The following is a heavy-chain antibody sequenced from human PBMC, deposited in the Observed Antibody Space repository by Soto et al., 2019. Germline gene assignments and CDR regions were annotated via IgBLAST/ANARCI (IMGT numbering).Heavy chain of an antibody. V-gene: IGHV3-30-3*01. CDR3: ARAGSCISTSCYRYGMDV. D-gene: IGHD2-2*01. CDR1: GFTFSNYA. J-gene: IGHJ6*02. CDR2: ISYDGSNK. Sequence: QVQLVESGGGVVQPGRSLRLSCAASGFTFSNYAMHWVRQAPGKGLEWVAVISYDGSNKYYADSVKGRFTISRDNSKNTLYLQMNSLRAEDTAVYYCARAGSCISTSCYRYGMDVWGQGTTVTVSS.